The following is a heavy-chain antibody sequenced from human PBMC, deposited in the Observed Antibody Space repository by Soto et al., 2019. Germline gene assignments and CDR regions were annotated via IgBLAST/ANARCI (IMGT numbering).Heavy chain of an antibody. CDR2: ISAYNGNT. V-gene: IGHV1-18*01. J-gene: IGHJ6*02. CDR3: ALYYYDSSGPKESYYYYGMDV. D-gene: IGHD3-22*01. Sequence: ASVKVSCKASGYTFTSYGICWVRQAPGQGLEWMGWISAYNGNTNYAQKLQGRVTMTTDTSTSTAYMELRSLRSDDTAVYYCALYYYDSSGPKESYYYYGMDVWGQGTTVTVSS. CDR1: GYTFTSYG.